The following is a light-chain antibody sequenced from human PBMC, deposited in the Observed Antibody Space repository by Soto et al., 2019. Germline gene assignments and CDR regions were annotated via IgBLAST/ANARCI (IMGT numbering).Light chain of an antibody. J-gene: IGLJ2*01. V-gene: IGLV2-14*03. CDR2: EVS. CDR3: AAWDDNLNVV. CDR1: SSDIGSYPY. Sequence: QSALTQPASVSGSPGQSVTISCTGTSSDIGSYPYVSWYQQHSGKAPKLILFEVSNRPSGISTRFSGSKSGNTASLSISGLQSEDEATYYCAAWDDNLNVVFGGGTKLTVL.